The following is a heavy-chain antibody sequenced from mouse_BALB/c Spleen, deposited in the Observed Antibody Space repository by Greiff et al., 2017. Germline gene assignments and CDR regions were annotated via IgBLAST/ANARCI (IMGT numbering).Heavy chain of an antibody. D-gene: IGHD2-1*01. CDR1: GFTFSSYT. CDR2: ISSGGSYT. CDR3: TREGIYYGNYVAMDY. Sequence: EVKLMESGGGLVKPGGSLKLSCAASGFTFSSYTMSWVRQTPEKRLEWVATISSGGSYTYYPDSVKGRFTISRDNAKNTLYLQMSSLKSEDTAMYYCTREGIYYGNYVAMDYWGQGTTVTVSS. V-gene: IGHV5-6-4*01. J-gene: IGHJ4*01.